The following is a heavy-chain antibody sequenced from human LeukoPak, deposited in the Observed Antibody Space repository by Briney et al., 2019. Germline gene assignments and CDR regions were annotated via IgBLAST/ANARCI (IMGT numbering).Heavy chain of an antibody. D-gene: IGHD3-22*01. V-gene: IGHV3-64*01. CDR3: ARAVYYYDSSGYPLYYFDY. Sequence: PGGPLRLSCAASGFTFSSYAMHWVRQAPGKGLEYVSAISSNGGSTYYANSVKGRFTISKDNSKNTLYLQMGSLRAEDMAVYYCARAVYYYDSSGYPLYYFDYWGQGTLVTVSS. J-gene: IGHJ4*02. CDR2: ISSNGGST. CDR1: GFTFSSYA.